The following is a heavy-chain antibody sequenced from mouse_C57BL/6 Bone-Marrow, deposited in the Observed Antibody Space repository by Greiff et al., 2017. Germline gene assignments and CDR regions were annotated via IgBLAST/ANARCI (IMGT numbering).Heavy chain of an antibody. Sequence: EVKVIESGGDLVKPGGSLKLSCAASGFTFSSYGMSWVRQTPDKRLEWVATISSGGSYTYYPDSVKGRFTISRDNAKNTLYLQMSSLKSEYTAMYYCARHPGRGDYWGQGTTLTVSS. CDR3: ARHPGRGDY. J-gene: IGHJ2*01. CDR1: GFTFSSYG. D-gene: IGHD3-1*01. CDR2: ISSGGSYT. V-gene: IGHV5-6*01.